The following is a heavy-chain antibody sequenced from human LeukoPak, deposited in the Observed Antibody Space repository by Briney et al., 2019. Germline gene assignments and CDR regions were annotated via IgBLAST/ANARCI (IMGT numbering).Heavy chain of an antibody. V-gene: IGHV3-21*01. Sequence: GGSLRLSCAASGFTFSSYSMNWARQAPGKGLEWVSSISSSSSYIYYADSVKGRFTISRDNAKNSLYLQMNSLRAEDTAVYYCARDKNGDYWYFDLWGRGTLVTVSS. CDR2: ISSSSSYI. CDR1: GFTFSSYS. D-gene: IGHD4-17*01. J-gene: IGHJ2*01. CDR3: ARDKNGDYWYFDL.